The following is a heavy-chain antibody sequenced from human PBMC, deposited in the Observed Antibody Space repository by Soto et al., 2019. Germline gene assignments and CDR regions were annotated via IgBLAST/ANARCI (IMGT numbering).Heavy chain of an antibody. D-gene: IGHD4-17*01. CDR3: ARVAYGDWGVFDS. CDR2: INRDGSTT. CDR1: GFTFSSYW. Sequence: EVQLVESGGGLVQPGGSLRLSCAASGFTFSSYWIHWVRQAPGKGLVWVSRINRDGSTTSYADSVKGRFTISRDNAKNTVYLQMSSLRAEDTAVYYCARVAYGDWGVFDSGGQGTLVTVSS. J-gene: IGHJ4*02. V-gene: IGHV3-74*01.